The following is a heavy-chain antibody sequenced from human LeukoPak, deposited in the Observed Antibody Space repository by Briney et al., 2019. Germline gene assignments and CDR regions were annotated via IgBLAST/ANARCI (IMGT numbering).Heavy chain of an antibody. CDR3: ARDPLKEYQLLEADY. J-gene: IGHJ4*02. CDR2: IIPILGIA. D-gene: IGHD2-2*01. V-gene: IGHV1-69*04. Sequence: GASVKLSCKASGGTFSSYAISWVRQAPGQGLEWMGRIIPILGIANYAQKFQGRVTITADKSTSTAYMELSSLRSEDTAVYYCARDPLKEYQLLEADYWGQGTLVTVSS. CDR1: GGTFSSYA.